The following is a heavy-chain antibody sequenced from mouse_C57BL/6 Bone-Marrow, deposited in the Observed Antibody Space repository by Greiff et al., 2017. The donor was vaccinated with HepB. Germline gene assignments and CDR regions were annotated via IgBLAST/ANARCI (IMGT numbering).Heavy chain of an antibody. V-gene: IGHV1-42*01. CDR3: ARREYYFDY. Sequence: EVQLQQSGPELVKPGASVKISCKASGYSFTGYYMNWVKQSPEKSLEWIGEINPSTGGTTYKQKFKAKATLTVDKSSSTAYMQLKSLTSEDSAVYYCARREYYFDYWGQGTTLTVSS. CDR1: GYSFTGYY. J-gene: IGHJ2*01. CDR2: INPSTGGT.